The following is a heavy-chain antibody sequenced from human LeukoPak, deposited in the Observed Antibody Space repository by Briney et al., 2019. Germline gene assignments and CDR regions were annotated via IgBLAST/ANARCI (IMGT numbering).Heavy chain of an antibody. Sequence: SETLSLTCTVSGASINSYYWSWIRQPPGKGLEWIGCICDSGSTDYNPSLKSRVTISVDTSKNQFSLKLTSVTAADTAMYYCARTSSSWLWGQGTLVTVSS. CDR3: ARTSSSWL. CDR1: GASINSYY. J-gene: IGHJ4*02. V-gene: IGHV4-59*01. CDR2: ICDSGST. D-gene: IGHD6-13*01.